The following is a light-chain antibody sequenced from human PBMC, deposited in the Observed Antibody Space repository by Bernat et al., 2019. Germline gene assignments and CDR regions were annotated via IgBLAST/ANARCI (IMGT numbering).Light chain of an antibody. Sequence: QSALTQPASVSGSPGQSITISCTGTSSDVGVYNYVSWYQQHPGKAPRLMIYAVSSRPSGVSNRFSGSKSGNTASLTITGLQPEDEADYYRSSLTTSTTLVFGGGTKLTVL. CDR1: SSDVGVYNY. CDR3: SSLTTSTTLV. V-gene: IGLV2-14*03. J-gene: IGLJ2*01. CDR2: AVS.